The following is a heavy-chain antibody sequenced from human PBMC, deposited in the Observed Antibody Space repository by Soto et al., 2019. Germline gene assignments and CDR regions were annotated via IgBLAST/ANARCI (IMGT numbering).Heavy chain of an antibody. J-gene: IGHJ4*02. V-gene: IGHV1-8*01. CDR2: MNPNSGTT. D-gene: IGHD1-26*01. CDR1: GYTFTSYD. Sequence: QVQLMQSGAEVKKPGASVKVSCKASGYTFTSYDINSVRQATGQGLEWMGWMNPNSGTTGYAQKFQGRVTMTRNTSITTAYMELSSLRSEDTAVYYCAREISGSYRFDYWGQGTLVTVSS. CDR3: AREISGSYRFDY.